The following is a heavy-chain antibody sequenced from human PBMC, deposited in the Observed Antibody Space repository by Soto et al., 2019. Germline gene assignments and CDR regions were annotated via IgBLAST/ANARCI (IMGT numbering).Heavy chain of an antibody. Sequence: EVQLVESGGGLVQPGRSLRLSCAASGFTFDDYAMHWVRQAPGKGLEWVSGISWNSGSIGYADSVKGRFTISRDNAKNSLYLQMNSLRAEDKALYYCANQAVAGYYFDYWGQGTLVTVSS. J-gene: IGHJ4*02. CDR3: ANQAVAGYYFDY. CDR2: ISWNSGSI. CDR1: GFTFDDYA. D-gene: IGHD6-19*01. V-gene: IGHV3-9*01.